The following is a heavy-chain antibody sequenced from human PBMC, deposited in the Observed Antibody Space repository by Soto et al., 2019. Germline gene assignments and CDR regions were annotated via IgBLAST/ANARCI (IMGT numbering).Heavy chain of an antibody. CDR1: GFTFTTYW. CDR2: IRQDGGSQ. J-gene: IGHJ4*02. D-gene: IGHD6-6*01. CDR3: ARVGLYSSSSGCYFDY. Sequence: SGGSLRLSCVVSGFTFTTYWMSWVRQAPGKGLEWVANIRQDGGSQYYVDSVKGRFTISRDNAKNSLYLQMNSLRAEDTAVYYCARVGLYSSSSGCYFDYWGQGTLVTVSS. V-gene: IGHV3-7*03.